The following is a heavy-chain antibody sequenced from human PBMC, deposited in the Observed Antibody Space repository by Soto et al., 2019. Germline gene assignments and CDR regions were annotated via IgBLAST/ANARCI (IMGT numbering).Heavy chain of an antibody. CDR3: ARDEGAAAARDYYYGMDV. Sequence: QVQLVQSGAEVKKPGSSVKVSCKASGGTFSSYTISWVRQAPGQGLEWMGRIIPILGIANYAQKFQGRVTITADKXTXTXXMELSSLRSEDTAVYYCARDEGAAAARDYYYGMDVWGQGTTVTVSS. J-gene: IGHJ6*02. D-gene: IGHD6-13*01. V-gene: IGHV1-69*08. CDR1: GGTFSSYT. CDR2: IIPILGIA.